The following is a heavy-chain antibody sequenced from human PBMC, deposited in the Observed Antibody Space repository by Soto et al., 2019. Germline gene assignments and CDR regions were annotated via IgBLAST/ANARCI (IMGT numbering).Heavy chain of an antibody. V-gene: IGHV3-23*01. CDR3: AKAITYYDILTGYFYFDY. CDR2: ISGSGGST. J-gene: IGHJ4*02. CDR1: GFTFSIYA. D-gene: IGHD3-9*01. Sequence: PGGSLRLSCSASGFTFSIYAMSWVRQAPGKGLEWVSAISGSGGSTYYADSVKGRFTISRDNSKNTLYLQMNSLRAEDTAVYYCAKAITYYDILTGYFYFDYWGQGTLVTVSS.